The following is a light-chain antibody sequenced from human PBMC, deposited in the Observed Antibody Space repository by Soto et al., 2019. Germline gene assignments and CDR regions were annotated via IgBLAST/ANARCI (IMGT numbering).Light chain of an antibody. CDR3: QQYGSSPWT. CDR1: QSVSSDS. CDR2: GIS. J-gene: IGKJ1*01. Sequence: EIVLTQSPGTLSLSPGERATLSCRASQSVSSDSLAWYQQKPGQVTRLLIYGISSMATGIPDRFSGSGSDTDCTLIISRLEPEDFAVYYCQQYGSSPWTFGQGTRVEIK. V-gene: IGKV3-20*01.